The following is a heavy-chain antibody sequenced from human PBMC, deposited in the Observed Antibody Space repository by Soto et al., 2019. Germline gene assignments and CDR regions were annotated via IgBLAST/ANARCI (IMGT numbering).Heavy chain of an antibody. V-gene: IGHV1-69*06. Sequence: QVQLVQSGAEVKKPGSSVKVSCKASGGTFSSYAISWVRQAPGQGLEWMGGIIPIFDTANYAQKFQGRVTIPADNSTSTAYMELSSLRSEDTAVYYCESEVVTYYYYGMDVWGQGTTVTVSS. D-gene: IGHD2-15*01. CDR3: ESEVVTYYYYGMDV. CDR1: GGTFSSYA. J-gene: IGHJ6*02. CDR2: IIPIFDTA.